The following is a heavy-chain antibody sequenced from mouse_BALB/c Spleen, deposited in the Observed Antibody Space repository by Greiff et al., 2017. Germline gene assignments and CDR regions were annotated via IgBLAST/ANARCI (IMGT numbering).Heavy chain of an antibody. CDR3: AREENYDAMDY. CDR2: ISNLAYSI. V-gene: IGHV5-15*02. CDR1: GFTFSDYG. J-gene: IGHJ4*01. Sequence: EVQRVESGGGLVQPGGSRKLSCAASGFTFSDYGMAWVRQAPGKGPEWVAFISNLAYSIYYADTVTGRFTISRENAKNTLYLEMSSLRSEDTAMYYCAREENYDAMDYWGQGTSVTVSS.